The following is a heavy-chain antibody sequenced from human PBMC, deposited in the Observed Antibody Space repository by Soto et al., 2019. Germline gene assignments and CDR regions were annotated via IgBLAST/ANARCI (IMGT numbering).Heavy chain of an antibody. V-gene: IGHV4-34*01. CDR3: ARSSTMGXANWFEP. CDR2: INHSGST. Sequence: AETLAITCTVYGGSFSGYYWSWIRQPPGKGLEWIGEINHSGSTNYNPSLKSRVTISVDTSKKQFSLKLSSVTDADTSVDYCARSSTMGXANWFEPWGHGTLVPVS. J-gene: IGHJ5*02. CDR1: GGSFSGYY. D-gene: IGHD3-3*01.